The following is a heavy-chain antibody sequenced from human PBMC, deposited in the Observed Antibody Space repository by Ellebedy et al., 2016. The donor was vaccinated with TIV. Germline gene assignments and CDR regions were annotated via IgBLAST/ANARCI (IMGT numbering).Heavy chain of an antibody. J-gene: IGHJ4*02. CDR3: AKDSGDTEFLEWLYKYYFDY. V-gene: IGHV3-23*01. CDR2: ISGSGGST. D-gene: IGHD3-3*01. Sequence: GESLKISCAASGFTFSSYAMSWVRQAPGKGLEWVSAISGSGGSTYYADSVKGRFTISRDNSKNTLYLQMNSLRAEDTAVYYCAKDSGDTEFLEWLYKYYFDYWGQGTLVTVSS. CDR1: GFTFSSYA.